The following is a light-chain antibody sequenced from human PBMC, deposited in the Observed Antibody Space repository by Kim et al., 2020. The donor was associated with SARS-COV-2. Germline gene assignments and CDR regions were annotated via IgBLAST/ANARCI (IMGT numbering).Light chain of an antibody. CDR3: MQALETPLT. CDR2: LGS. J-gene: IGKJ4*01. CDR1: QSIIRRKGDNA. Sequence: PASITCRPSQSIIRRKGDNALDWYLQKPGQSPQLLIYLGSNRACGVPDRFSGSESGADFTLKISRVETEDVGVYYCMQALETPLTFGGGTKVDIK. V-gene: IGKV2-28*01.